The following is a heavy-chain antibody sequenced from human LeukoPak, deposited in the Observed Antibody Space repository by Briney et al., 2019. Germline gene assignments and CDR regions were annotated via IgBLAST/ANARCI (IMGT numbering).Heavy chain of an antibody. CDR2: ISWNSGSI. Sequence: GGSLRLSCAASGFTFDDYAVHWVRQAPGKGLEWVSGISWNSGSIGYADSVKGRFTISRDNAKNSLYLQMNSLRAEDTALYYCAKAFDDILTGYHKYYFDYWGQGTLVTVSS. V-gene: IGHV3-9*01. J-gene: IGHJ4*02. CDR3: AKAFDDILTGYHKYYFDY. CDR1: GFTFDDYA. D-gene: IGHD3-9*01.